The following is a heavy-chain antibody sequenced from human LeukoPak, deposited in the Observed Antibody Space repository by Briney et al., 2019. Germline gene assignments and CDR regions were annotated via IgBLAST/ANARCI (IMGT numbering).Heavy chain of an antibody. CDR3: ARVRGTYYDILTGYRGIGNWFDP. Sequence: GASVKVSCKVSGYTLTELSTHWVRQAPGKGLEWMGGFDPEDGETIYAQKFQGRVTMTEDTSTDTAYMELRSLRSDDTAVYYCARVRGTYYDILTGYRGIGNWFDPWGQGTLVTVSS. V-gene: IGHV1-24*01. D-gene: IGHD3-9*01. CDR1: GYTLTELS. J-gene: IGHJ5*02. CDR2: FDPEDGET.